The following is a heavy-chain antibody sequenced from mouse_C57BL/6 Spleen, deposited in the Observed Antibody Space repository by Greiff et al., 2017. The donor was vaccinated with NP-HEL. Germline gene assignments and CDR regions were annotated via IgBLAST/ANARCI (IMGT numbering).Heavy chain of an antibody. CDR3: ARGAGNWEAMDY. J-gene: IGHJ4*01. V-gene: IGHV1-69*01. CDR1: GYTFTSYW. Sequence: QVQLQQPGAELVMPGASVKLSCKASGYTFTSYWMHWVKQRPGQGLEWIGELDPSDSYTNYNQKFKGKSTLPVDKSASTAYMQLSSLTSEDSAVYYCARGAGNWEAMDYWGQGTSVTVSS. CDR2: LDPSDSYT. D-gene: IGHD4-1*01.